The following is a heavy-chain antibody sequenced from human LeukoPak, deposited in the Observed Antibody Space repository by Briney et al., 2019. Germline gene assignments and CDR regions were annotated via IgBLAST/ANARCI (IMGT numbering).Heavy chain of an antibody. V-gene: IGHV3-48*03. Sequence: GGSLRLSCAASGFTFSSYEMNWVRQAPGKGLEWVSYISSSGSTIYYADSVKGRFTISRDNAKNSLYLQMNSLRAEDTAVYYCARRPGGYDSSGYSDYWGQGTLVTVSS. CDR1: GFTFSSYE. J-gene: IGHJ4*02. CDR3: ARRPGGYDSSGYSDY. D-gene: IGHD3-22*01. CDR2: ISSSGSTI.